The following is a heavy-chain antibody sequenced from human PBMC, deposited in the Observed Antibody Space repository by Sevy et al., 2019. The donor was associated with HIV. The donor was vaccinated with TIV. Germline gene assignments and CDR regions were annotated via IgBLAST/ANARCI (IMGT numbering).Heavy chain of an antibody. J-gene: IGHJ4*02. CDR1: GGSISSYY. Sequence: SETLSLTCSVSGGSISSYYCSWIRQSPGKVLEWIGYVYYSGNTNYNPSLKSRVTISIDTSKNQFSLKLRSVTAADTAVYYCARDPIAVAPYFDNWGQGTLVTVSS. CDR3: ARDPIAVAPYFDN. CDR2: VYYSGNT. D-gene: IGHD6-19*01. V-gene: IGHV4-59*01.